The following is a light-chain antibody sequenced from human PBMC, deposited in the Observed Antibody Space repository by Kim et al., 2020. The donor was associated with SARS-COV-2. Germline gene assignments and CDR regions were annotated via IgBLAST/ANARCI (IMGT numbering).Light chain of an antibody. Sequence: QSALTQPASVSASPGQSITMSCTGTSSDIGRYNYVSWYQQYPDKAPRLMIYDVSKRPSGVSNRFSGSKSGNTASLTISGLQTEDEADYYCNSYTSSKTYVFGTGTKVTVL. CDR3: NSYTSSKTYV. V-gene: IGLV2-14*03. CDR1: SSDIGRYNY. CDR2: DVS. J-gene: IGLJ1*01.